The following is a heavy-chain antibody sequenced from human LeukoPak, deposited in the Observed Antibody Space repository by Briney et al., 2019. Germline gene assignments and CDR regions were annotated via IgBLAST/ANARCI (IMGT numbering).Heavy chain of an antibody. J-gene: IGHJ4*02. V-gene: IGHV4-31*03. D-gene: IGHD5-24*01. CDR2: IYYSGST. Sequence: SETLSLTCTVSGGSISSGGYYWSWIRQHPGKGLEWIGYIYYSGSTYYNPSLKSRVTISVDTSKNQFSLKLSSVTAADTAVYYCARGFVEMPYFGYWGQGTLVTVSS. CDR1: GGSISSGGYY. CDR3: ARGFVEMPYFGY.